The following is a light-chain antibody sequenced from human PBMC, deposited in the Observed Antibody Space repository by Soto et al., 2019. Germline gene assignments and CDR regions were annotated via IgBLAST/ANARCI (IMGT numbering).Light chain of an antibody. CDR3: VQDYIDPIT. CDR2: AAS. CDR1: EAIRNA. V-gene: IGKV1-6*01. J-gene: IGKJ5*01. Sequence: AIQMTQSPSSLSASVGDRVTITCRASEAIRNALTWYQQKPGTAPKLLICAASSLQSGVPSRFSGSGAGTDFTLTISSLQPEDVATYYCVQDYIDPITFGQGTRLEIK.